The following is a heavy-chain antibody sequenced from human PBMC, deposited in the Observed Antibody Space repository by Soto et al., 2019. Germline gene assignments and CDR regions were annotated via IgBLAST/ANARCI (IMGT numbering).Heavy chain of an antibody. CDR2: SSGRGGST. Sequence: PGGSLRLSCAASGFTFSSYAMSWVRQAPGKGLEWVSASSGRGGSTYYADSVKGRFTISRDNSKNTLYLQMNSLRAEDTAVYYCAKDSPHGQLVAYYYYGMDGWGQGTTVPVSS. J-gene: IGHJ6*02. D-gene: IGHD6-6*01. CDR3: AKDSPHGQLVAYYYYGMDG. CDR1: GFTFSSYA. V-gene: IGHV3-23*01.